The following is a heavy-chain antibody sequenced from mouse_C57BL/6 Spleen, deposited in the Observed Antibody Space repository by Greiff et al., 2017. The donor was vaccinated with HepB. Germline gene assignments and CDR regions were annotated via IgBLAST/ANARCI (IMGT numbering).Heavy chain of an antibody. Sequence: EVKVEESGGGLVKPGGSLKLSCAASGFTFSSYAMSWVRQTPEKRLEWVATISDGGSYTYYPDNVKGRFTISRDNAKNNLYLQMSHLKSEDTAMYYCARGDTTVVATNYFDYWGQGTTLTVSS. V-gene: IGHV5-4*03. D-gene: IGHD1-1*01. CDR2: ISDGGSYT. CDR1: GFTFSSYA. J-gene: IGHJ2*01. CDR3: ARGDTTVVATNYFDY.